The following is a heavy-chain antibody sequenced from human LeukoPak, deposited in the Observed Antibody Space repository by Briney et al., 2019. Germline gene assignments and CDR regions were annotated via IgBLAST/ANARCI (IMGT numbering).Heavy chain of an antibody. D-gene: IGHD1-26*01. CDR3: ARHGSAYSGPTRTFDY. CDR1: GGSITSGDYY. Sequence: PSETLSLTCTVSGGSITSGDYYWAWVRQPPGKGLEWIGSINYRGATYYNPSLKSRVTASVDTSKNQFSLNLSSVTAADTAVYYCARHGSAYSGPTRTFDYWGQGTLVAVSS. V-gene: IGHV4-39*01. CDR2: INYRGAT. J-gene: IGHJ4*02.